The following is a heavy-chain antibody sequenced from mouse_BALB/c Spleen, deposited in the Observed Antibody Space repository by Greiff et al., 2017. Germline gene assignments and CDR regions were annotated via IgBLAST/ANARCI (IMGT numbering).Heavy chain of an antibody. D-gene: IGHD2-1*01. CDR1: GYAFSSYW. V-gene: IGHV1-80*01. CDR2: IYPGDGDT. CDR3: ARDHYGNYVGYFDV. Sequence: VKLMESGAELVRPGSSVKISCKASGYAFSSYWMNWVKQRPGQGLEWIGQIYPGDGDTNYNGKFKGKATLTADKSSSTAYMQLSSLTSEDSAVYFCARDHYGNYVGYFDVWGAGTTVTVSS. J-gene: IGHJ1*01.